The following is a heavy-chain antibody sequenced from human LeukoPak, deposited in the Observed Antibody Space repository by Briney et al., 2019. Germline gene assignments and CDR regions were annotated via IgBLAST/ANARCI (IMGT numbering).Heavy chain of an antibody. CDR2: ISYDGSNK. Sequence: GRSLRLSCAASGFTLSSYAMHWVRQAPGKGLEWVAVISYDGSNKYYADSVKGRFTISRDNSKNTLYLQMNSLRAEDTAVYYCAREHGVRGGGPYYYYGMDVWGQGTAVTVSS. D-gene: IGHD3-10*01. J-gene: IGHJ6*02. CDR1: GFTLSSYA. CDR3: AREHGVRGGGPYYYYGMDV. V-gene: IGHV3-30*04.